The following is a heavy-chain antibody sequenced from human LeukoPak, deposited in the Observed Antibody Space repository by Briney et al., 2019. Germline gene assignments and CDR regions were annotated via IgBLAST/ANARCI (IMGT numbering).Heavy chain of an antibody. D-gene: IGHD6-6*01. CDR2: ISSSSSYI. Sequence: PGGSLRLSCAASGFTFSSYSMNWVRQAPGKGLEWVSSISSSSSYIYHADSVKGRFTISRDNAKNSLYLQMNSLRAEDTAVYYCARGGYSSSSVDYWGQGTLVTVSS. V-gene: IGHV3-21*01. J-gene: IGHJ4*02. CDR1: GFTFSSYS. CDR3: ARGGYSSSSVDY.